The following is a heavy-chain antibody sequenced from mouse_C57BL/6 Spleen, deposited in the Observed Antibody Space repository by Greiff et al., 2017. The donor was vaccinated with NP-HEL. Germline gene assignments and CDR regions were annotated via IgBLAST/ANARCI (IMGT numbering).Heavy chain of an antibody. V-gene: IGHV2-6*03. Sequence: VKLQESGPGLVAPSQSLSITCTVSGFSLTSYGVHWVRQPPGKGLEWLVVIWSDGSTTYNSALKSRLSISKDNSKSQVFLKMNSLQTDDTAMYYCARRGDYDNYYAMDYWGQGTSVTVSS. CDR1: GFSLTSYG. CDR3: ARRGDYDNYYAMDY. CDR2: IWSDGST. D-gene: IGHD2-4*01. J-gene: IGHJ4*01.